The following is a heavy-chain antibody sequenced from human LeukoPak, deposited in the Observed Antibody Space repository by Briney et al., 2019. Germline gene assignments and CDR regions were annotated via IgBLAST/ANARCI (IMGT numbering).Heavy chain of an antibody. J-gene: IGHJ4*02. Sequence: SETLSLTCTVSGGSISSGYHWGWIRQPPGKGLESIGTIYHTGSTYYNPSLKSRVTISVDTSNNQFSLKLTSVTAADTAMYYCARISYADYGDYWGQGTLVTVSS. D-gene: IGHD4-17*01. CDR2: IYHTGST. CDR1: GGSISSGYH. V-gene: IGHV4-38-2*02. CDR3: ARISYADYGDY.